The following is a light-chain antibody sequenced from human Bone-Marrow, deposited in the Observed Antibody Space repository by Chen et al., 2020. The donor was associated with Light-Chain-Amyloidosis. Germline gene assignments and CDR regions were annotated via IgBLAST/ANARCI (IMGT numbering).Light chain of an antibody. CDR3: QQYDNVPIT. J-gene: IGKJ5*01. CDR2: DAS. V-gene: IGKV1-33*01. CDR1: QDIRNH. Sequence: DFQMTQSPSSLFVSIGDRVTITCQASQDIRNHVNWYQQKPEKAPKLLIYDASNLGTGVPSRFSGGGSGTDFTFTISSLQPEDIATYYCQQYDNVPITFGQGTRLEIK.